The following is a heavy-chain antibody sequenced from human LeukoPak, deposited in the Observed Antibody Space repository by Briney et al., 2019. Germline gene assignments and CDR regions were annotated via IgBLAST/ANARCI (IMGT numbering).Heavy chain of an antibody. V-gene: IGHV3-30*18. CDR1: GFTFSSYG. CDR3: AKDPARQLWDYYDY. D-gene: IGHD5-18*01. Sequence: GGSLRLSCAASGFTFSSYGIHWVRQAPGKGLEWVAVISYDGGNKYYADSVKGRFTISRDNPKNTLYLQMNSLRAEDTAVYYCAKDPARQLWDYYDYWGQGTLVTVSS. CDR2: ISYDGGNK. J-gene: IGHJ4*02.